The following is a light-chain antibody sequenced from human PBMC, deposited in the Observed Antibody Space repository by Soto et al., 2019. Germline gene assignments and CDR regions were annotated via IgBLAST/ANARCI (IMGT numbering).Light chain of an antibody. CDR1: SSDVGTYNR. J-gene: IGLJ1*01. Sequence: QSALTQPPSVSGSPGQSVTISCTGTSSDVGTYNRVSWYQQPPGTAPILMIYEVSNRPSGVPDRFSGSKSGNTASLTISGHQAEDEADYYCSSYTSSSTYVLGTGTKLTV. CDR3: SSYTSSSTYV. V-gene: IGLV2-18*02. CDR2: EVS.